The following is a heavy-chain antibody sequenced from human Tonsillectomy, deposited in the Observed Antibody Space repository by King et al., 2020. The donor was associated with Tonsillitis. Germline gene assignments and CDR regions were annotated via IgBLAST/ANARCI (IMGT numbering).Heavy chain of an antibody. V-gene: IGHV5-51*01. D-gene: IGHD1-26*01. CDR1: GYSFTSYW. Sequence: QLVQSGAEVKKPGESLKISCKGSGYSFTSYWIGWVRQMPGKGLEWMGIIYPGDSDTRYSPSFQGPVTISADKSISTAYLQWSSLMASDTAMYYCARLGPYLGATRPFDYWGQGTLVTVSS. CDR2: IYPGDSDT. CDR3: ARLGPYLGATRPFDY. J-gene: IGHJ4*02.